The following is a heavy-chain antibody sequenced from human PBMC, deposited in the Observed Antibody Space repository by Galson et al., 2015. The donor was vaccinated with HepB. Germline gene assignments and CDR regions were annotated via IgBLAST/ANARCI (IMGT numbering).Heavy chain of an antibody. Sequence: SETLSLTCTVSGGSISSSSYYWGWIRQPPGKGLEWIGSIYYSGSTYYNPSLKSRVTISVDTSKNQFSLKLSSVTAADTAVYYCARLGGHWNREEDYWGQGTLVTVSS. CDR2: IYYSGST. V-gene: IGHV4-39*07. CDR1: GGSISSSSYY. CDR3: ARLGGHWNREEDY. J-gene: IGHJ4*02. D-gene: IGHD1-1*01.